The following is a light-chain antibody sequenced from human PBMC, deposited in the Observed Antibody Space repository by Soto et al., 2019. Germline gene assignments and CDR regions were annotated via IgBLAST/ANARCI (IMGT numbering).Light chain of an antibody. V-gene: IGKV3-11*01. CDR1: QSVSSY. J-gene: IGKJ4*01. CDR2: DAS. CDR3: QQRSNGLT. Sequence: EIVLTQSPATLSLSPGERATLSCRASQSVSSYLAWYQQKRGQAPRLLIYDASNRATAIPARFSGSGSGTDLTLTISSLEPEDFAVYFCQQRSNGLTCGGGTKVEIK.